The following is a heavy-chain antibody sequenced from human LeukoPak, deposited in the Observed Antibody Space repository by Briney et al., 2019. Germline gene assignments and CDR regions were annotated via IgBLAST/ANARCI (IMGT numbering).Heavy chain of an antibody. CDR2: INHSGST. J-gene: IGHJ5*02. D-gene: IGHD3-10*01. CDR1: GGSFSGYY. Sequence: PSETLSLTCAVYGGSFSGYYWSWIRQPPGKGLEWIGEINHSGSTNYNPSLKSRVTISVDTSKNQFSLKLSSVTAADTAVYYCARGLMRYYGSGSYPFWFDPWGQGTLVTVSS. V-gene: IGHV4-34*01. CDR3: ARGLMRYYGSGSYPFWFDP.